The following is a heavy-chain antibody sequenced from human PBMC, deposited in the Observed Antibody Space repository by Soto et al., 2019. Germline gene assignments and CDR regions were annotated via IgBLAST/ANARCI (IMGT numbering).Heavy chain of an antibody. CDR2: IYYTGST. Sequence: QVQLQESGPGVVKPSQTLSLTCTVSGGSFSSGDYYWSWVRQPPGKGLEWIGYIYYTGSTFNNPSLQSRVSISIDQSKTQFSLKLSSVTAADTAVYYCARIHFGDEPSYYYYGMDVWGQGTTVTVSS. J-gene: IGHJ6*02. D-gene: IGHD4-17*01. V-gene: IGHV4-30-4*01. CDR3: ARIHFGDEPSYYYYGMDV. CDR1: GGSFSSGDYY.